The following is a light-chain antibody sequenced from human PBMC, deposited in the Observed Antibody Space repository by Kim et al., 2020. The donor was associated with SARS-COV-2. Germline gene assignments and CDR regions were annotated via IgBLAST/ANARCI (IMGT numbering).Light chain of an antibody. CDR1: KLGDKY. V-gene: IGLV3-1*01. J-gene: IGLJ2*01. CDR2: QDS. Sequence: VSPGQTASITCSGEKLGDKYACWYQQKPGQSPVLVIYQDSKRPSGIPERFSGSNSGNTATLTISGTQAMDEADYYCQAWDTGTHVVFGGGTQLTVL. CDR3: QAWDTGTHVV.